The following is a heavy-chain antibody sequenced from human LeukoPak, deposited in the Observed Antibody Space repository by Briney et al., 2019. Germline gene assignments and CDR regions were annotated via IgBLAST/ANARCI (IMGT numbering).Heavy chain of an antibody. J-gene: IGHJ6*03. CDR3: ARDRGSTSPGGYYYYYYMDV. Sequence: SQTLSLTCTVSGDSISSGDYYWSWIRQHPGKGLEWIGYIYYSGGTYYNPSLKSRVTISVDTSKNQFPLKLSSVTAADTAVYYCARDRGSTSPGGYYYYYYMDVWGKGTTVTVSS. D-gene: IGHD2-2*01. CDR2: IYYSGGT. V-gene: IGHV4-31*03. CDR1: GDSISSGDYY.